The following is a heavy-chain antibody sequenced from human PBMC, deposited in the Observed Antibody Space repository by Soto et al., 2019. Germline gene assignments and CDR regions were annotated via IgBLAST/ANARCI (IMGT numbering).Heavy chain of an antibody. CDR2: ISGSGGST. CDR3: AKDQRYCSSTSCPYDY. Sequence: GGSLRLSCAASGFTFSSYAMSWVRQAPGKGLEWVSAISGSGGSTYYADSVKGRFTISRDNSKNTLYLQMNSLRAEDTAVYYCAKDQRYCSSTSCPYDYWGQGTLVTVSS. D-gene: IGHD2-2*01. CDR1: GFTFSSYA. J-gene: IGHJ4*02. V-gene: IGHV3-23*01.